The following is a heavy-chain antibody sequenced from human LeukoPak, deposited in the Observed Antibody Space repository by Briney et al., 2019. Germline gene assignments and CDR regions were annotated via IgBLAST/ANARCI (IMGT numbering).Heavy chain of an antibody. CDR1: GYTFTSYG. J-gene: IGHJ4*02. D-gene: IGHD3-10*01. CDR3: ARAGAYYGSGSYSN. CDR2: ISAYNGNT. Sequence: GASVKVSCKASGYTFTSYGISWVRQAPGQGLEWMGWISAYNGNTNYAQKLQGRVTMTTDTSTSTAYTELRSLRSDDTAVYYCARAGAYYGSGSYSNWGQGTLVTVSS. V-gene: IGHV1-18*01.